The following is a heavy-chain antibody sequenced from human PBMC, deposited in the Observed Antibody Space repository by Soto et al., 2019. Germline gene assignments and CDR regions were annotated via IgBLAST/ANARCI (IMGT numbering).Heavy chain of an antibody. Sequence: QVQLVQSGAEVKKPGASVKVSCKVSAYSLTDLSMHWVRQAPGKGLEWMGGFHPEDGETIYAQKFQGRVPMTEDTSTDTAYMELSSLRSEGTAVYYYIKSGSSIYYSKKYFHHWGQGTLVTVS. CDR2: FHPEDGET. V-gene: IGHV1-24*01. CDR3: IKSGSSIYYSKKYFHH. D-gene: IGHD3-22*01. J-gene: IGHJ1*01. CDR1: AYSLTDLS.